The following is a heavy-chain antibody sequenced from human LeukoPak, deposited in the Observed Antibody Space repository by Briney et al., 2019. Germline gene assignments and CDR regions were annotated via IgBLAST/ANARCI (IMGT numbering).Heavy chain of an antibody. CDR1: GFTFSSYW. CDR2: INSDGSST. D-gene: IGHD5-12*01. V-gene: IGHV3-74*01. Sequence: GGSLRLSCAASGFTFSSYWMHWVRQAPGKGLVWVSRINSDGSSTSYADSVKGRFTISRDNAKNTLYLQMNSLRAEDTAVYYCAREGSEWLRFNYYYMDVWGKGTTVTISS. J-gene: IGHJ6*03. CDR3: AREGSEWLRFNYYYMDV.